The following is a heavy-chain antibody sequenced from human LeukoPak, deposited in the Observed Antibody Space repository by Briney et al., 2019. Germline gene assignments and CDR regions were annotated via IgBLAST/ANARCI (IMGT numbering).Heavy chain of an antibody. CDR1: GFTFSSYA. D-gene: IGHD6-19*01. CDR2: ISGSGGST. CDR3: AKEMSGIAVAGTSDY. V-gene: IGHV3-23*01. J-gene: IGHJ4*02. Sequence: RASLRLSCAASGFTFSSYAMSWVRQAPGKGLEWVSAISGSGGSTYYADSVKGRFTISRDNSKNTLYLQMNSLRAEDTAVYYCAKEMSGIAVAGTSDYWGQGTLVTVSS.